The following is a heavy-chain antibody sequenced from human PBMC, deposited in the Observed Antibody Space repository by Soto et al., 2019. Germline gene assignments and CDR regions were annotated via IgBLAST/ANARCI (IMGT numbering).Heavy chain of an antibody. J-gene: IGHJ6*02. CDR2: IIPIFGTA. V-gene: IGHV1-69*13. CDR3: AQLGVVAATAYYYYGMDV. Sequence: SVKVSCKASGGTFSSYAISWVRQAPGQGLEWMGGIIPIFGTANYAQKFQGRVTITADESTSTAYMELSSLRSEDTAVYYCAQLGVVAATAYYYYGMDVWAQGTTVPVAS. D-gene: IGHD2-15*01. CDR1: GGTFSSYA.